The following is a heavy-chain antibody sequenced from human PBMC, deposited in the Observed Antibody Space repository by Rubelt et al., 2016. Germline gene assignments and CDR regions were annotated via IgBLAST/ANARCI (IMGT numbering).Heavy chain of an antibody. CDR1: GGSFSGYY. Sequence: QVQLQQWGAGLLKPSETLSLTCAVYGGSFSGYYWSWIRQPPGKGLEWIGEINHSGSTNYNPSLKRRVTRSVDTAKNQFCLKLSSGTAADTAVYYGARGRRGSSSWLGRDYYGMDVWGQGTTVTVSS. V-gene: IGHV4-34*01. J-gene: IGHJ6*02. D-gene: IGHD6-13*01. CDR3: ARGRRGSSSWLGRDYYGMDV. CDR2: INHSGST.